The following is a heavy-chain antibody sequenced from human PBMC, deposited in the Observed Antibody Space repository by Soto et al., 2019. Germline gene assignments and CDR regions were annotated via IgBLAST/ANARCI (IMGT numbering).Heavy chain of an antibody. CDR1: GGYFSGYD. D-gene: IGHD3-10*01. J-gene: IGHJ4*02. Sequence: SETLSLTSAVYGGYFSGYDWSWIRQPPGKGLEWIGEINHSGSTNYNPSLKSRVTISVDTSKNQFSLKLSSVTAADTAVYYCARERRAMVRGVNDYWGQGTPVTVSS. V-gene: IGHV4-34*01. CDR3: ARERRAMVRGVNDY. CDR2: INHSGST.